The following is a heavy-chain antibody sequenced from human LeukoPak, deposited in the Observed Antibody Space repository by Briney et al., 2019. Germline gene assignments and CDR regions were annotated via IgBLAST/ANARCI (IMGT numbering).Heavy chain of an antibody. CDR1: GFTYSSYE. CDR2: ISSSCSNI. J-gene: IGHJ4*02. V-gene: IGHV3-48*03. CDR3: ASGGD. Sequence: GGSVRLPCAASGFTYSSYEMIWVRQAPGKGLEGVSYISSSCSNIYYADSVKGRFTISRDNAKNSLYLKMNILSAEDTAVYYCASGGDWGQGTLVTVSS. D-gene: IGHD3-10*01.